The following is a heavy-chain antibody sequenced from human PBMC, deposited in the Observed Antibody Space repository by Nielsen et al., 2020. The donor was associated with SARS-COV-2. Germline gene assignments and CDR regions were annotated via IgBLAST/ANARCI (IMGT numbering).Heavy chain of an antibody. J-gene: IGHJ4*02. Sequence: SETLSLTCTVSGGSISSYYWSWIRQPPGKGLEWIGYIYYSGSTNYNPSLKSRVTISVDTSKNQFSLKLSSVTAADTAVYYCAKQNPSSWLKPFDYWGQGTLVTVSS. CDR3: AKQNPSSWLKPFDY. D-gene: IGHD6-13*01. V-gene: IGHV4-59*01. CDR2: IYYSGST. CDR1: GGSISSYY.